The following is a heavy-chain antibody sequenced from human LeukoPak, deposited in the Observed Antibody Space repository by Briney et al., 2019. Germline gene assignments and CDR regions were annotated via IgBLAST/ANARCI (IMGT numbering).Heavy chain of an antibody. CDR3: ARDSVLLWFGELDY. D-gene: IGHD3-10*01. Sequence: GGSLRLSCAASGFTFSSYGMHWVRQAPGKGLEWVAVISYDGSIKYYADSVKGRFTISRDNSKNTLYLQMNSLRAEDTAVYYCARDSVLLWFGELDYWGQGTLVTVSS. J-gene: IGHJ4*02. CDR2: ISYDGSIK. CDR1: GFTFSSYG. V-gene: IGHV3-30*03.